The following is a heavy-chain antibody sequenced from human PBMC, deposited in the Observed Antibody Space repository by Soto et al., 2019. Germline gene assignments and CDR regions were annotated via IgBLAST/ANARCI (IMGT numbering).Heavy chain of an antibody. CDR1: GYSFTGYY. CDR3: ARGDYGTGGYPFPYFDY. CDR2: INPDSGAT. D-gene: IGHD2-8*02. V-gene: IGHV1-2*02. Sequence: HLVQSGAEVKRPGASLKVSCKPSGYSFTGYYIHWVRQAPGQGLEWMGWINPDSGATNYAQNFQGRVTLTSDTSISTASMDLTSLTSDDTAVYYCARGDYGTGGYPFPYFDYWGQGTLVIVSS. J-gene: IGHJ4*02.